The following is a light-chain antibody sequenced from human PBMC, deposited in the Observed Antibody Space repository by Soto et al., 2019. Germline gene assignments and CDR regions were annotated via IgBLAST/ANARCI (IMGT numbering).Light chain of an antibody. J-gene: IGLJ1*01. CDR1: SSDVGGYNY. CDR3: GSYISSSTLYV. Sequence: QSVLTQPASVSGSPGQSITISCTGTSSDVGGYNYVYWYQQHPGKAPKLMIYEVSNRPSGVSNRFSGFKSGNTASLTISGLHAEDEADYYCGSYISSSTLYVFGTGTKLTVL. CDR2: EVS. V-gene: IGLV2-14*01.